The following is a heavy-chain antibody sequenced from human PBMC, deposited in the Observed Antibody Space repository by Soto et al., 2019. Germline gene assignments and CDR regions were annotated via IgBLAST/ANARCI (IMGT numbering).Heavy chain of an antibody. CDR2: IYYSGST. CDR1: GGSISSSSYY. CDR3: ARHVVDTATPGGMDV. D-gene: IGHD5-18*01. J-gene: IGHJ6*02. V-gene: IGHV4-39*01. Sequence: SETLSLTCTVSGGSISSSSYYWGWIRQPPGKGLEWIGSIYYSGSTYYNPSLKSRVTISVDTSKNQFSLKLSSVTAADTAVYYCARHVVDTATPGGMDVWGQGTTVTVSS.